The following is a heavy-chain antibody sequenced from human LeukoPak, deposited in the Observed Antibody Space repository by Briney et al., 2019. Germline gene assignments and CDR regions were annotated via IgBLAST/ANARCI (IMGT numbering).Heavy chain of an antibody. CDR3: ARVEWFGEPPCYYGMDV. CDR2: IIHNFGTE. D-gene: IGHD3-10*01. J-gene: IGHJ6*04. V-gene: IGHV1-69*06. Sequence: ASVKLSCKASGGTFSSYAISWVRQAPGQGLEWMGGIIHNFGTENYAQKFKGRVTITADKSTSTAYMELSSLRSEDTAVYYCARVEWFGEPPCYYGMDVWGKGTMVTVSS. CDR1: GGTFSSYA.